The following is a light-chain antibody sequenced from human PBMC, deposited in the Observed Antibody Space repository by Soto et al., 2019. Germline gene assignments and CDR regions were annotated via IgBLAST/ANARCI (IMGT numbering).Light chain of an antibody. V-gene: IGKV3-11*01. CDR1: HSVRRGY. CDR3: QQGGNWPLT. CDR2: APS. Sequence: DIVFTQSLDILSLYSGESATLSCRVRHSVRRGYLAWYHQTPGQTPRLLIYAPSNRAAGIPARSGGSGSGPDFPLTITYLEPEDFAVYYCQQGGNWPLTFGQGTRLEIK. J-gene: IGKJ5*01.